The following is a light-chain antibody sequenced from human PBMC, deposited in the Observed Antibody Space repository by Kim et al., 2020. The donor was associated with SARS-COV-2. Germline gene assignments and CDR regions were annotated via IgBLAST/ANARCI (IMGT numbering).Light chain of an antibody. Sequence: SYELTQPHSVSVSPGQTASISCSGDKLGDKYACWYQQKTPGQAPVLVIYEDIKRPSGIPERFSGSNSGNTATLTISGTQAIDEADYYCQAWDGSAWVFGG. J-gene: IGLJ3*02. CDR1: KLGDKY. CDR3: QAWDGSAWV. V-gene: IGLV3-1*01. CDR2: EDI.